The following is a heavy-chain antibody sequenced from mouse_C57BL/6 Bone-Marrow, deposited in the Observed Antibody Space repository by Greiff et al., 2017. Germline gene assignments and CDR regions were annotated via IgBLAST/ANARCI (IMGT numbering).Heavy chain of an antibody. CDR2: IDPENGDT. CDR1: GFNIKDDY. CDR3: TGHYYGSGYWYFDV. Sequence: EVQLQQSGAELVRPGASVKLSCTASGFNIKDDYMHWVKQRPEQGLEWIGWIDPENGDTEYASKFQGKATITADTSSNTAYLQLSSLTSEDTAVYYGTGHYYGSGYWYFDVWGTGTTVTVSS. V-gene: IGHV14-4*01. J-gene: IGHJ1*03. D-gene: IGHD1-1*01.